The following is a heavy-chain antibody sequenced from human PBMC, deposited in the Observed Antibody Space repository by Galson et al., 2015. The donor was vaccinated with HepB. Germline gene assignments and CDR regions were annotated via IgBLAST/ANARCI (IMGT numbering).Heavy chain of an antibody. D-gene: IGHD3-22*01. CDR3: ARCPAIYDSSGYTDF. Sequence: SLRLSCEASGFTFSDYYMSWIRQAPGKGLEWVSYISSSSSDTNYADSVKGRFTISRDNAKNSLYLQMNSLRAEDTAVYYCARCPAIYDSSGYTDFWGQGTLVTVSS. CDR2: ISSSSSDT. J-gene: IGHJ4*02. V-gene: IGHV3-11*03. CDR1: GFTFSDYY.